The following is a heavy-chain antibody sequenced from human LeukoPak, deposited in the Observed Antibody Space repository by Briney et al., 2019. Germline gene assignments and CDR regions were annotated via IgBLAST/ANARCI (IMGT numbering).Heavy chain of an antibody. CDR2: INHSGST. J-gene: IGHJ1*01. CDR1: GGSFSGYY. D-gene: IGHD3-22*01. V-gene: IGHV4-34*01. Sequence: SETLSLTCAVYGGSFSGYYWSWIRQPPGKGLEWIGEINHSGSTNYNPSLKSRVTISVDTSKNQFSLKLSSVTAADTAVYYCARQSKGIIVITDFQHWGQGTLVTVSS. CDR3: ARQSKGIIVITDFQH.